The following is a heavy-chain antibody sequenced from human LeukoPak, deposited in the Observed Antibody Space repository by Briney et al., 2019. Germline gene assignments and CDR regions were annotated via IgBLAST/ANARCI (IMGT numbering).Heavy chain of an antibody. CDR2: INPNSGGT. CDR1: GYTFTGYY. D-gene: IGHD2-2*01. J-gene: IGHJ4*02. V-gene: IGHV1-2*02. CDR3: ARDLQVVPYEHVYFDY. Sequence: ASVKVSCKASGYTFTGYYMHWVRQAPGQGLEWMGWINPNSGGTNYAQKFQGRVTMTRDTPISTAYMELSRLRSDDTAVYYCARDLQVVPYEHVYFDYWGQGTLVTVSS.